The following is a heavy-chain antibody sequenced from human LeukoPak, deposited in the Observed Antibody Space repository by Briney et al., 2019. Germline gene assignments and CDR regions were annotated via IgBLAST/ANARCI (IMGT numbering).Heavy chain of an antibody. V-gene: IGHV4-59*01. CDR2: IYYSGST. CDR3: ARGARYSPI. J-gene: IGHJ3*02. D-gene: IGHD6-13*01. CDR1: GGSISTYY. Sequence: ASETLSLTCTVSGGSISTYYWSWIRQPPGKGLEWIGYIYYSGSTNYNPSLKSRVTISVDTSRNQFSLKLSSVTAADTAVYYCARGARYSPIWGQGTMVTVSS.